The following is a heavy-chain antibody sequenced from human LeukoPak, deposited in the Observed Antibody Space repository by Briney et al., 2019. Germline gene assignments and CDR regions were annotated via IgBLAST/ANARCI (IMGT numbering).Heavy chain of an antibody. D-gene: IGHD2/OR15-2a*01. Sequence: GGSLRLSCAASGFNFRDAAMTWVRQAPGKGLEWVSLIGPVGDSPFYADSVKGRFTISRDNSKNTLSLQMNSLRVEDTAVYYCARRTVIDDGMDVWGQGTTVTVSS. CDR1: GFNFRDAA. J-gene: IGHJ6*02. CDR3: ARRTVIDDGMDV. V-gene: IGHV3-23*01. CDR2: IGPVGDSP.